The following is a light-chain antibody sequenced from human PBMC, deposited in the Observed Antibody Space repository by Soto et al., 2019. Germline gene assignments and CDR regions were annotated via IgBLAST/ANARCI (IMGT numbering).Light chain of an antibody. Sequence: DIKLTQSPSFLSASVGDRVAIPCRSSQNVDGWLAWYQQKPGKAPKLLIYDASSLESGVPSRFSGSGSGTEFTLTISSLQPDDFATYYCQQYNSYSLWTFGQGTKVDI. J-gene: IGKJ1*01. CDR1: QNVDGW. V-gene: IGKV1-5*01. CDR2: DAS. CDR3: QQYNSYSLWT.